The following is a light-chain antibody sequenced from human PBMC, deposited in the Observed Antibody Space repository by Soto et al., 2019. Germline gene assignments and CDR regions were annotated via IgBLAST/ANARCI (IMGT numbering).Light chain of an antibody. J-gene: IGKJ1*01. V-gene: IGKV1-39*01. Sequence: DIQMTQSPSSLSASVGDRVTITCRASQSISSHLNWYQQKPGKAPKLLIYAASSSQSGVPSRFSGSGSGTDFTLTISSLQPEDFATYYCQQSYRTPRTFGQGTKVDFK. CDR2: AAS. CDR1: QSISSH. CDR3: QQSYRTPRT.